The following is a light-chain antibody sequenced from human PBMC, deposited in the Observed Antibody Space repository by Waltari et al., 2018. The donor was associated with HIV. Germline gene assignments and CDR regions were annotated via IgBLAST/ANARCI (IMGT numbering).Light chain of an antibody. Sequence: QSVLTQPPSVSAAPGQKVTISCSGGSSNIGKHYVSWYQLSPGTAPRLLVYENTRVRAGLADRFSGSKSATSATLDMTGLQTGDEAEYYCASWDSSLSVGVFGGGTRLTVL. CDR3: ASWDSSLSVGV. CDR1: SSNIGKHY. V-gene: IGLV1-51*02. CDR2: ENT. J-gene: IGLJ3*02.